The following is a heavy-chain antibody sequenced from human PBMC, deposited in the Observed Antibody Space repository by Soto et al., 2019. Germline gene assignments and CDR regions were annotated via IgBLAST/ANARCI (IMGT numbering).Heavy chain of an antibody. CDR3: ARDGYSGSYCWFDP. CDR2: IKQDGSEK. CDR1: GFTFSSYW. J-gene: IGHJ5*02. D-gene: IGHD1-26*01. V-gene: IGHV3-7*03. Sequence: PGGSLRLSCAASGFTFSSYWMSWVRQAPGKGLEWVANIKQDGSEKYYVDSVKGRFTISRDNAKNSLYLQMNSLRAEDTAVYDCARDGYSGSYCWFDPWGQGTLVTVSS.